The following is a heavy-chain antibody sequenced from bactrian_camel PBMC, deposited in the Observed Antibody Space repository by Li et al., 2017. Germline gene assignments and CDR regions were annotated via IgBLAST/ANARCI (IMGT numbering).Heavy chain of an antibody. J-gene: IGHJ4*01. CDR3: AADVGSMSGNCQPNY. V-gene: IGHV3S53*01. CDR1: GNIYRHKS. D-gene: IGHD6*01. Sequence: HVQLVESGGGSVQAGGSLRLVCATSGNIYRHKSMGWFRQRPGKEREGVAGISINGRDTVYDDSVKGRFTISQDNAKTSMYLQMNSLVPEDTAIYYCAADVGSMSGNCQPNYWGQGTQVTVS. CDR2: ISINGRDT.